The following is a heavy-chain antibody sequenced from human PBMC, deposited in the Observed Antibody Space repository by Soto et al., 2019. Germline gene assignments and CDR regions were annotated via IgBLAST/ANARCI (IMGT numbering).Heavy chain of an antibody. Sequence: KPSETLSLTCAVSGGSISSGGYSWSWIRQPPGKGLEWIGYIYHSGSTYYDPSLKSRVTISVDRSKNQFSLKLSSVTAADTAVYYCASVPLLWGQGTLVTVSS. D-gene: IGHD1-26*01. CDR2: IYHSGST. V-gene: IGHV4-30-2*01. CDR3: ASVPLL. J-gene: IGHJ4*02. CDR1: GGSISSGGYS.